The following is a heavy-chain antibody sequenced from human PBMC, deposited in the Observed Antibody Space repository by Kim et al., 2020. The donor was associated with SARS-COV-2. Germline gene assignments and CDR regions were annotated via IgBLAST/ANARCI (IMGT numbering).Heavy chain of an antibody. Sequence: GGSLRLSCAASGLSFDESAMNWVRQAPGKGLEWVAVISDDGRNKEYADSVKGRFSISRDNSKSTLYLQMNSLRVEDTAVYYCARGNYYESGCLSDYYNGFDFWGQGPTLPLSS. CDR3: ARGNYYESGCLSDYYNGFDF. CDR2: ISDDGRNK. D-gene: IGHD3-10*01. CDR1: GLSFDESA. V-gene: IGHV3-30-3*01. J-gene: IGHJ6*02.